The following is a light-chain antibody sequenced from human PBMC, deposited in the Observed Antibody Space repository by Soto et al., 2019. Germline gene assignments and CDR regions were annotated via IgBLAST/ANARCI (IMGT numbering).Light chain of an antibody. CDR2: KAS. CDR3: QQYNSYSPWT. CDR1: QSISSW. Sequence: DIQMRQSPSTLAASVGDRVTITCRASQSISSWLAWYQQKPGKAPKLLIYKASSLESGVPSRFSGSGSGTEFTLTISSLQPDDFATYYCQQYNSYSPWTFGQGTKV. J-gene: IGKJ1*01. V-gene: IGKV1-5*03.